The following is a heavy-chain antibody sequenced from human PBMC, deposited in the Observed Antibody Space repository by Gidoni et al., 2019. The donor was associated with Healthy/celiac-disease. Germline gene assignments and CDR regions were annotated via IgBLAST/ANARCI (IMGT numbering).Heavy chain of an antibody. J-gene: IGHJ4*02. CDR2: INQSGST. CDR3: ARGSHYVWGSYRSWAFPFDY. D-gene: IGHD3-16*02. Sequence: QVQLQQWGAGLLKPSETLSLTCAVYVGSFRGYYWSWIRQPTGKGLEWIGEINQSGSTNYNPALKGRGTISVDTYKNQFSLKLSSVTAADTAVYYCARGSHYVWGSYRSWAFPFDYWGQGTLVTVSS. V-gene: IGHV4-34*01. CDR1: VGSFRGYY.